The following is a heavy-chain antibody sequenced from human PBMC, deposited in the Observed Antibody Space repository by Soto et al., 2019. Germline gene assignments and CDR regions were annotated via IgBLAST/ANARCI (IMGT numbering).Heavy chain of an antibody. D-gene: IGHD3-22*01. CDR2: IFWDDDK. V-gene: IGHV2-5*02. CDR1: GFSLSTSGGG. Sequence: QITLKESGPTLVKPTQTLTLTCTFSGFSLSTSGGGVGWIRQPPGKALEWLALIFWDDDKRYSPSLKSRLTITKDTSKNQVVRTMTNMDPVDTATYYCAHRLRDSSGYHFDDWGQGTLVTVSS. CDR3: AHRLRDSSGYHFDD. J-gene: IGHJ4*02.